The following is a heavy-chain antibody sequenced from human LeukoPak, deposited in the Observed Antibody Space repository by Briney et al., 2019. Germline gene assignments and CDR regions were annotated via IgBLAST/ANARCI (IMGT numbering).Heavy chain of an antibody. CDR3: ARRPGYYDSSGSFFDY. Sequence: SETLSLTCTVSGGSISSYYWSWLRQPPGKGLEGLGYIYYSRSTNYNPSLKSRVTISVDTSKNQSSLKLSSVTAADTAVYYCARRPGYYDSSGSFFDYWGQGTLVTVSS. J-gene: IGHJ4*02. CDR2: IYYSRST. V-gene: IGHV4-59*08. CDR1: GGSISSYY. D-gene: IGHD3-22*01.